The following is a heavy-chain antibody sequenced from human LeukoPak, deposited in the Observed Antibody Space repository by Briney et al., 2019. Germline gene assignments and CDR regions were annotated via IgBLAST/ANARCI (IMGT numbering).Heavy chain of an antibody. V-gene: IGHV3-7*01. CDR2: LKPDESEM. CDR1: GFTFSSYS. CDR3: ARSPDGMDV. Sequence: PGGSLRLSCAASGFTFSSYSMNWVRQAPGKGLEWVANLKPDESEMFYADSVKGRFTITRDNAKNSLYLQMNSLRADDTAVYYCARSPDGMDVWGLGTTVIVSS. J-gene: IGHJ6*02.